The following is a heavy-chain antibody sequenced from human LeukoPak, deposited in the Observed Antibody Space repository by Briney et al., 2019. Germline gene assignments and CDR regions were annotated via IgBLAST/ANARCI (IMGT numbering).Heavy chain of an antibody. CDR1: GGTFSSYA. Sequence: SVKVSCKASGGTFSSYAISWVRQAPGQGLEWMGGIIPIFGTANYAQKFQGRVTITADESTSTAYMELSSLRSEDTAVYYCAAILTGYYTTEDWGQGTLVTVSS. D-gene: IGHD3-9*01. V-gene: IGHV1-69*13. CDR2: IIPIFGTA. J-gene: IGHJ4*02. CDR3: AAILTGYYTTED.